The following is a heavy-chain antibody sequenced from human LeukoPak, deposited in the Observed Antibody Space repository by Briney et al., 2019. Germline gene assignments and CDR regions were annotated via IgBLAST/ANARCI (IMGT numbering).Heavy chain of an antibody. J-gene: IGHJ5*02. CDR2: IRYDGSNK. CDR3: AKDLFLGYCSSTGCYNWFDP. CDR1: GFTFSSYG. Sequence: PGGSLRLSCAASGFTFSSYGMHWVRQAPGKGLEWVAFIRYDGSNKYYADSVKGRFTISRDNSKNTLYLQMNSLRAEDTAVYYCAKDLFLGYCSSTGCYNWFDPWGQGTLVTVSS. D-gene: IGHD2-2*01. V-gene: IGHV3-30*02.